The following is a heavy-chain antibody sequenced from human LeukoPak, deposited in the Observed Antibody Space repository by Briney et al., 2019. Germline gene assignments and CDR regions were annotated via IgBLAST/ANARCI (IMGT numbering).Heavy chain of an antibody. Sequence: SETLSLTCTVSGGSISYYYWSWLRQPAGKGLEWIGRIYSSGSTTYNPSLKSRVTMSVDTAKNQFSLILSSVTAADTAVYYCARDRGDLGNFDYWGQGTLVTVSS. CDR1: GGSISYYY. V-gene: IGHV4-4*07. D-gene: IGHD3-10*01. CDR2: IYSSGST. J-gene: IGHJ4*02. CDR3: ARDRGDLGNFDY.